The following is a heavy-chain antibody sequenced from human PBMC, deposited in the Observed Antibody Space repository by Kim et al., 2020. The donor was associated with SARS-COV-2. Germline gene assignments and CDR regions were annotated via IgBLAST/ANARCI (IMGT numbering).Heavy chain of an antibody. CDR1: GVSISTYY. Sequence: SETLSLTCTVSGVSISTYYWSWIRQPPGKGLEWIGYAYNSGTTNYKSSLRSRVTISIDTSKNQFSLKLNSVTAADTAVYFCARRRTNFDLWGRGTLVTVSS. V-gene: IGHV4-4*08. CDR3: ARRRTNFDL. CDR2: AYNSGTT. J-gene: IGHJ2*01.